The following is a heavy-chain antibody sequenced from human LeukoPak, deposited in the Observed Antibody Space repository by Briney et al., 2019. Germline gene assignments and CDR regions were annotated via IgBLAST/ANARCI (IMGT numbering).Heavy chain of an antibody. J-gene: IGHJ4*02. V-gene: IGHV3-21*01. Sequence: GGSLRLSCAASGFKLNNGMNWVRQAPGKGLEWVSFISSSGSYIFHADSVKGRFTISRDNAKNTLYLQMNSLRAEDTAVYYCARVRWGGLYYFDYWGQGTLVTVSS. CDR3: ARVRWGGLYYFDY. CDR1: GFKLNNG. CDR2: ISSSGSYI. D-gene: IGHD3-16*01.